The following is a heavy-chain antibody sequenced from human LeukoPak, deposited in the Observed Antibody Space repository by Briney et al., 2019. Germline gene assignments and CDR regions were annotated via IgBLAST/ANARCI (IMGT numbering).Heavy chain of an antibody. V-gene: IGHV3-33*01. CDR1: GFTFGGYG. CDR3: TRYNNDHFDY. CDR2: IAYDGSRA. Sequence: HPGGSLRLSCAGSGFTFGGYGMHWFRQTPGKGLEWVAVIAYDGSRAFYADSVKGRFTISRDNSKNTMSVQMDDLRAKDTAVYYCTRYNNDHFDYWGQGTLVTVSS. D-gene: IGHD1-14*01. J-gene: IGHJ4*02.